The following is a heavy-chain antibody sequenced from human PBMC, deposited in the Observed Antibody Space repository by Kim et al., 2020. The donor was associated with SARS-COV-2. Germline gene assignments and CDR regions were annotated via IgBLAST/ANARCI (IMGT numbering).Heavy chain of an antibody. V-gene: IGHV3-23*01. CDR1: GFAFSTYA. D-gene: IGHD6-19*01. CDR2: ISATGATS. J-gene: IGHJ6*03. Sequence: GGSLRLSCAASGFAFSTYAMNWVRQAPGKGLEWVSGISATGATSFYADSVKGRFTISRDNLKDTIHLEMNSLRVENTTMYYCAKTFGFWVSGDQRYYYHNMDGWGNGTTVTVSS. CDR3: AKTFGFWVSGDQRYYYHNMDG.